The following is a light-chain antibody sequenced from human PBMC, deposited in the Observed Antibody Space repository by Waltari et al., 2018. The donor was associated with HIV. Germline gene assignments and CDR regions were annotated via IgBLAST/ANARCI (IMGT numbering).Light chain of an antibody. CDR2: EDH. CDR3: GAWDSSLSARGVV. CDR1: SSDVGNYDY. J-gene: IGLJ2*01. V-gene: IGLV1-51*02. Sequence: TQPRSMSGSPGQSVTISCTGTSSDVGNYDYVPWYQQHPGTAPKLIIYEDHKRPSGIPDRFSASKSGTSATLDIAGLQTGDEADYYCGAWDSSLSARGVVFGGGTKLTVL.